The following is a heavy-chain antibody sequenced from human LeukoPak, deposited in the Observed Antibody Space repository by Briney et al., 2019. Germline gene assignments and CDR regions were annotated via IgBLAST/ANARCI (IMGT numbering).Heavy chain of an antibody. CDR2: INHSGST. D-gene: IGHD2-2*01. CDR3: ACIVVVPAASFGFDY. CDR1: GGSFSGCY. Sequence: SETLSLTCAVYGGSFSGCYWSWIRQPPGKGLEWIGEINHSGSTNYNPSLKSRVTISVDTSKNQFSLKLSSVTAADTAVYYCACIVVVPAASFGFDYWGQGTLVTVSS. V-gene: IGHV4-34*01. J-gene: IGHJ4*02.